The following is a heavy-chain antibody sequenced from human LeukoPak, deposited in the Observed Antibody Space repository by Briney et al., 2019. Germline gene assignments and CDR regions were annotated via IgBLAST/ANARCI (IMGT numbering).Heavy chain of an antibody. J-gene: IGHJ4*02. CDR1: GFTFSSYE. Sequence: GGSLRLSCAASGFTFSSYEMNWVRQAPGKGLEWVSYISSSGSTIYYADSVKGRFTISRDNAKNSLYLQMNSLRAEDTALYYCAKDEGIMITFGGVIVDYWGQGTLVTVSS. CDR3: AKDEGIMITFGGVIVDY. V-gene: IGHV3-48*03. D-gene: IGHD3-16*02. CDR2: ISSSGSTI.